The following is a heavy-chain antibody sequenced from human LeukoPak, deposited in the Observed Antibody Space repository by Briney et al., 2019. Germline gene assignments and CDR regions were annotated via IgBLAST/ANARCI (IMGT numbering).Heavy chain of an antibody. D-gene: IGHD4-23*01. Sequence: PGGSLRLSCAASGFTVSRSYMSWIRQAPGKGLEWVSVIYSDGNTKYADSVKGRFNISRDISKNMLYLQMDSLRADDTAVYYCAQPHDFGGSWGQGTLVIVSS. V-gene: IGHV3-53*01. CDR3: AQPHDFGGS. CDR2: IYSDGNT. J-gene: IGHJ4*02. CDR1: GFTVSRSY.